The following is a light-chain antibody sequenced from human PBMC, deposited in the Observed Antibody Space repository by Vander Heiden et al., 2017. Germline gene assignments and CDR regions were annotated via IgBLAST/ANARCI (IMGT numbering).Light chain of an antibody. CDR3: NSYTTSSTVV. J-gene: IGLJ2*01. CDR2: EVS. Sequence: QSALTQPASVSGSPGQSITISCTGTSGDVGGYNFVSWYQHHPGKAPKLLIYEVSTRPSGVSNRFSGSKSGNTASLTISGLQADDEADYYCNSYTTSSTVVFGGGTKLTVL. CDR1: SGDVGGYNF. V-gene: IGLV2-14*01.